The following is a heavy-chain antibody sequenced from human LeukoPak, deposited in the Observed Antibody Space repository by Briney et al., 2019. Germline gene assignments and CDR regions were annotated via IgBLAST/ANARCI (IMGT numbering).Heavy chain of an antibody. V-gene: IGHV4-38-2*02. CDR2: IYYSGST. CDR1: GYSISSGYY. Sequence: SETLSLTCTVSGYSISSGYYWGWIRQPPGKGLEWIGSIYYSGSTYYNTSLKSRITISANTSKNQFFLKLSSVTAADTAVYYCARSPAYWGQGTLVTVSS. J-gene: IGHJ4*02. CDR3: ARSPAY.